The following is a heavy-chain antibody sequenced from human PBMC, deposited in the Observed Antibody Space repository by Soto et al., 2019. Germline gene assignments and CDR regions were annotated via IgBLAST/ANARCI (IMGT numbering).Heavy chain of an antibody. CDR2: ISYDGSNK. D-gene: IGHD3-22*01. Sequence: GGALRLSCAASGFTFSSYGMHWVLQAPGKGLEWVAVISYDGSNKYYADSVKGRFTISRDNSKNTLYLQMNSLRAEDTAVYYCAKVDSSGYDFQELYYFDYWGQGTLVTVSS. J-gene: IGHJ4*02. CDR1: GFTFSSYG. CDR3: AKVDSSGYDFQELYYFDY. V-gene: IGHV3-30*18.